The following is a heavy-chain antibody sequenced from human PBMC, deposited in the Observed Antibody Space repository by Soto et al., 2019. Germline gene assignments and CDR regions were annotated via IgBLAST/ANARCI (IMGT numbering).Heavy chain of an antibody. CDR1: GYSFTSYW. Sequence: GESLKISCKGSGYSFTSYWIGWVRQMPGKGLEWMGIIYPGDSDTRYSPSFQGQVTISADKSISTAYLQWSSLKASDTAMYYCVLSSGWYEIAYYYYGMDVWGQGTTVTVSS. J-gene: IGHJ6*02. CDR3: VLSSGWYEIAYYYYGMDV. V-gene: IGHV5-51*01. D-gene: IGHD6-19*01. CDR2: IYPGDSDT.